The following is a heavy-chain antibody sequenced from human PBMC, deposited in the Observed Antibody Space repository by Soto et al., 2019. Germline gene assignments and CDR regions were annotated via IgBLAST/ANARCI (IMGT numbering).Heavy chain of an antibody. CDR3: ANYDFWSGYRLNMDV. CDR2: IYYSGST. V-gene: IGHV4-39*01. CDR1: GGSISSSSYY. J-gene: IGHJ6*03. Sequence: SETLSLTCTVSGGSISSSSYYWGWIRQPPGKGLEWIGSIYYSGSTYYNPSLKSRVTISVDTSKNQFSLKLSSVTAADTAVYYCANYDFWSGYRLNMDVWGKGTTVTVSS. D-gene: IGHD3-3*01.